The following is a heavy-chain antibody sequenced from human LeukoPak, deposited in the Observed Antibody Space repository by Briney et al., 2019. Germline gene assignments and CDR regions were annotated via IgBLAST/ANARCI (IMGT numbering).Heavy chain of an antibody. CDR3: ARNYYDILTGYSTPDDAFDI. CDR2: ISAYNGNT. Sequence: GVSVKVSCKASGYTFTSYGISWVRQAPGQGLEWRGWISAYNGNTNYAQKIQGRVTMTTDTSTSTAYMELRSLRSDDTAVYYCARNYYDILTGYSTPDDAFDIWGQGTMVTVSS. V-gene: IGHV1-18*01. J-gene: IGHJ3*02. CDR1: GYTFTSYG. D-gene: IGHD3-9*01.